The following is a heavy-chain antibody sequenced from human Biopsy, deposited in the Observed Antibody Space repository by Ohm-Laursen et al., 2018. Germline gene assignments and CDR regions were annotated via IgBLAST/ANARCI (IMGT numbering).Heavy chain of an antibody. J-gene: IGHJ1*01. CDR2: ISHTGYT. V-gene: IGHV4-59*11. Sequence: GTLSLTCTVSGGSFTGHYWTWIRQPPGKGLEWIGHISHTGYTSYKSSLKSRVTISLDTSRKHFSLRLTSLAAADTAVYYCARGSNEYGGLYFPHWGQGTLVSVSS. CDR1: GGSFTGHY. CDR3: ARGSNEYGGLYFPH. D-gene: IGHD4-23*01.